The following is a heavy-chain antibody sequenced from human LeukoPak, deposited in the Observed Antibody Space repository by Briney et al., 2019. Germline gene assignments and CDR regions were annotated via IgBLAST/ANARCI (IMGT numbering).Heavy chain of an antibody. V-gene: IGHV4-59*01. CDR1: GGSISGYY. CDR2: IYYSGSA. D-gene: IGHD3-22*01. Sequence: PSETLSLTCTVSGGSISGYYWSWIWQPPGKGLEWIGYIYYSGSANYNPSLKSRVTISVDTSKNQFSLKLSSVTAADTAVYYCARGTMMVSPWGQGTLVTVSS. CDR3: ARGTMMVSP. J-gene: IGHJ5*02.